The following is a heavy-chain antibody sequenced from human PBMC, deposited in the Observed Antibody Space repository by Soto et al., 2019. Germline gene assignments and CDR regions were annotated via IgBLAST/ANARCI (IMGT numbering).Heavy chain of an antibody. CDR2: INPSGGST. CDR3: ARDVGYCSGGSCYEIGYFDY. Sequence: ASVKVSCKASGYTFTSYYMHWVRQAPGQGLEWMGIINPSGGSTSYAQKFQGRVTMTRDTSTSTVYMELSSLRSEDTAVYYCARDVGYCSGGSCYEIGYFDYWGQGTLVTVSS. CDR1: GYTFTSYY. D-gene: IGHD2-15*01. V-gene: IGHV1-46*01. J-gene: IGHJ4*02.